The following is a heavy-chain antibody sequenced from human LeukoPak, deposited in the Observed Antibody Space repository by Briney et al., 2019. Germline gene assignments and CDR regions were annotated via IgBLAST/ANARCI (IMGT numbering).Heavy chain of an antibody. Sequence: GSLRLSCAASGFPFSSYWMSWVRPAPGKGVEWVANIKQDGSEKYYVDSVKGRFTISRDNAKNSLYLQMNSLRAEDTAVYYCARELVVVITPSFDYWGQGTLVTVSS. J-gene: IGHJ4*02. V-gene: IGHV3-7*01. CDR1: GFPFSSYW. D-gene: IGHD3-22*01. CDR2: IKQDGSEK. CDR3: ARELVVVITPSFDY.